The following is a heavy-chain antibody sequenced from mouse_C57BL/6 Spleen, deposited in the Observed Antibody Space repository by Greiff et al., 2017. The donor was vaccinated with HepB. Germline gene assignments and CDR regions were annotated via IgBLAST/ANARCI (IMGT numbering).Heavy chain of an antibody. J-gene: IGHJ2*01. V-gene: IGHV1-80*01. CDR1: GYAFSSYW. CDR2: IYPGDGDT. Sequence: VQLVESGAELVKPGASVKISCKASGYAFSSYWMNWVKQRPGKGLEWIGQIYPGDGDTNYNGKFKGKATLTADKSSSTAYMQLSSLTSEDSAVYFCSRWALKGYFDYWGQGTTLTVSS. CDR3: SRWALKGYFDY.